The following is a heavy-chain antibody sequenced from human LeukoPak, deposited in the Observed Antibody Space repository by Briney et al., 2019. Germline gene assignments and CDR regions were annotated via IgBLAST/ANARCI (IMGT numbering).Heavy chain of an antibody. CDR1: GLTFSSSA. Sequence: GGSLRLSCAASGLTFSSSAMSWVRQAPGKGLEWVSAISNNGGYTYYADSVQGRFTISRGNSKSTLCLQMNSLRAEDTAVYYVARVPYKGGYTKNWGQGTLFTASS. D-gene: IGHD2-2*02. CDR3: ARVPYKGGYTKN. J-gene: IGHJ1*01. V-gene: IGHV3-23*01. CDR2: ISNNGGYT.